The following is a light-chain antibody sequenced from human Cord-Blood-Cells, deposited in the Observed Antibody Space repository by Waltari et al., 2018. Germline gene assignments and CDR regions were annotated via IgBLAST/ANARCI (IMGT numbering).Light chain of an antibody. CDR3: SSYTSSSTYV. CDR1: SSDVGSYNR. J-gene: IGLJ1*01. V-gene: IGLV2-18*02. CDR2: EVS. Sequence: QSALTQPPSVSGSPGQSVTISCTGTSSDVGSYNRVSWYQQPPGTAPKLMIYEVSNRASGVPYCCAGSKSGNTASLTISGRQAEDEADYYCSSYTSSSTYVFGTGTKVTVL.